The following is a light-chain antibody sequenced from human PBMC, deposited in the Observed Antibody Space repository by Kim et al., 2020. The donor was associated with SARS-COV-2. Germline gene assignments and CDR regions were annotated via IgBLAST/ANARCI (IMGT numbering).Light chain of an antibody. J-gene: IGLJ3*02. CDR1: SGNIATNY. V-gene: IGLV6-57*03. CDR2: EDD. CDR3: QSYDSNDHNWL. Sequence: NFMLTQPHSVSESPGKTVAISCTRSSGNIATNYVQWYQQRPGSAPTTVIYEDDRRPSGVPNRFSASIDSSSNSASLTISGLKTEDEADYYCQSYDSNDHNWLFGGGTKLTVL.